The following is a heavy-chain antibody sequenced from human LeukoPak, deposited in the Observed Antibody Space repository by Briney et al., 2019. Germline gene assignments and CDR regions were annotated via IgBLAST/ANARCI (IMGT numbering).Heavy chain of an antibody. V-gene: IGHV4-30-4*01. J-gene: IGHJ4*02. CDR2: IYYSGST. D-gene: IGHD1-26*01. CDR3: AREGIVGATIGGCFDH. CDR1: GGSISSGDYY. Sequence: PSQTLSLTCTVSGGSISSGDYYWSWIRQPPGKGLEWIGYIYYSGSTYYNPSLKSRVTISVDTSKNQFSLKLSSVTAADTAVYYCAREGIVGATIGGCFDHWGQGTLVTVSS.